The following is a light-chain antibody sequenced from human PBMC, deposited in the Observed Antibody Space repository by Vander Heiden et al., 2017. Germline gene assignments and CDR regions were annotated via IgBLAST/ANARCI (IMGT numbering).Light chain of an antibody. CDR2: SDN. J-gene: IGLJ2*01. V-gene: IGLV1-47*02. CDR3: STWDNSLSGRGI. Sequence: QSVLTPPPSASGAVGQRVTCSCSEITSNIGANLVYWNQHFPGTAPNLRIYSDNQRPAGVPARFSCSKSGPAASLAISGLRSEEEADDYCSTWDNSLSGRGIFGGGTKLTVL. CDR1: TSNIGANL.